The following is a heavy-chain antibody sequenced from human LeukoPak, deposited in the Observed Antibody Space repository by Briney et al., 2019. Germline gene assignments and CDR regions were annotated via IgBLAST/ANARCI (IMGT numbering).Heavy chain of an antibody. V-gene: IGHV3-23*01. CDR2: IAGDSGST. Sequence: GGSLRLSCAASEFTFSTYVMSWVRQAPGRGLEWVSAIAGDSGSTYHADSVKGRFTISRDNSKNTLYLQMNSLRAEDTAVYYCAKESWYYYDSSGYLDYWGQGTLVTVSS. D-gene: IGHD3-22*01. CDR1: EFTFSTYV. CDR3: AKESWYYYDSSGYLDY. J-gene: IGHJ4*02.